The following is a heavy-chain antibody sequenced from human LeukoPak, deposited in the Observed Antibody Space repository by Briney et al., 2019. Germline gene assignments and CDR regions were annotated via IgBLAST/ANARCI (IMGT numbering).Heavy chain of an antibody. D-gene: IGHD3-10*01. CDR1: GYTFTSYD. Sequence: ASVKVSCKASGYTFTSYDINWVRQATGQGLEWMGWMNPNSGNTGYAQKFQGRVTTTRNTSISTAYMELSSLRSEDTAVYYCARGPRVLLWFGELSDDYYYGMDVWGQGTTVTVSS. CDR3: ARGPRVLLWFGELSDDYYYGMDV. V-gene: IGHV1-8*01. CDR2: MNPNSGNT. J-gene: IGHJ6*02.